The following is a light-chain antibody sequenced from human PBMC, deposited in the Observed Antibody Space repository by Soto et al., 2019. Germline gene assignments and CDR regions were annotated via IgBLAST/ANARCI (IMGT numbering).Light chain of an antibody. J-gene: IGKJ1*01. V-gene: IGKV3-20*01. CDR3: QLRGT. CDR1: QSVSSSY. CDR2: GAS. Sequence: EIVLTQSPGTLSLSPGEKATLSCRASQSVSSSYLAWYQQKPGQAPRLLIYGASSRATGIPDRFSGSGSGTDFTLTISRLEPEDFVVYYCQLRGTFGQGTKVEIK.